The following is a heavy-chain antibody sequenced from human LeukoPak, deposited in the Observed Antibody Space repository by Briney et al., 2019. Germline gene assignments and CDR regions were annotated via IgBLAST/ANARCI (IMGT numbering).Heavy chain of an antibody. Sequence: SETLSLTCTVSGGSVRSGNYFWSWIRQSPGKGLEWIGYIYFRGNTKYSPALESRVTISEDPSKNQFFLRLTSLTAADTAVYYCTRVDWWFDIMTGWPAITNNGMDVWGQGTTVIVSS. CDR3: TRVDWWFDIMTGWPAITNNGMDV. CDR1: GGSVRSGNYF. J-gene: IGHJ6*02. CDR2: IYFRGNT. V-gene: IGHV4-61*01. D-gene: IGHD3-9*01.